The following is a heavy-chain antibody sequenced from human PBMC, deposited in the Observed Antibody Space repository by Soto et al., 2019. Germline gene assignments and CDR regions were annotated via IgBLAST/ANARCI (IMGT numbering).Heavy chain of an antibody. CDR2: INHSGST. Sequence: PSETLSLTCAVYGGSFSGYYWSWIRQPPGKGLEWIGEINHSGSTNYNPSLKSRVTISVDTSKNQFSLKLSSVTAADTAVYYCARVKHDYVWGSYRYTGSNWFDPWGQGTLVTVSS. V-gene: IGHV4-34*01. CDR3: ARVKHDYVWGSYRYTGSNWFDP. D-gene: IGHD3-16*02. J-gene: IGHJ5*02. CDR1: GGSFSGYY.